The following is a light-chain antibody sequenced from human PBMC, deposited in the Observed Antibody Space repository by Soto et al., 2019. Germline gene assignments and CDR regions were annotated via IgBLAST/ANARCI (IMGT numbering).Light chain of an antibody. CDR2: DAS. CDR3: QQYGSTPLT. Sequence: EIVLTQSPDTLSLSPGERATITCRASQSVRSNYLAWYQQKPGQAPRFLIYDASSRATGIPDRFSGSGSGTDFTLTISRLEPDDFAAYYCQQYGSTPLTFGGGTKVDIK. V-gene: IGKV3-20*01. J-gene: IGKJ4*01. CDR1: QSVRSNY.